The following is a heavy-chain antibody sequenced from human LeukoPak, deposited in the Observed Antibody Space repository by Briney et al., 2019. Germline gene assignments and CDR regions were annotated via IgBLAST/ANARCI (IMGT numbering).Heavy chain of an antibody. Sequence: GGSLRLSCAASGFIFSTYGMYWVRQAPGKGLEWVAFIRHDGSIKNYADFVKGRSTISRDNSKNTLYLQMNSLRAEDTGVYYCAKDSLADIDYWGQGTLVTVSS. V-gene: IGHV3-30*02. CDR1: GFIFSTYG. CDR3: AKDSLADIDY. D-gene: IGHD3-16*01. J-gene: IGHJ4*02. CDR2: IRHDGSIK.